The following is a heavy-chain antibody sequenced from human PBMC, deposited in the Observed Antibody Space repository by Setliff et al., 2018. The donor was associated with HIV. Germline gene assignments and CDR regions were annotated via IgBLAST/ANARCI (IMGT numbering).Heavy chain of an antibody. Sequence: SETLSLTCTVYGGSFSNYYTNWIRQPPGKGLEWIGELSPSGTTRSNPSLQSRVTISLDTSKNQFSLKLTSVTAADTAVYYCARGGASSKYLDPWGQGTLVTVSS. V-gene: IGHV4-34*01. CDR3: ARGGASSKYLDP. CDR1: GGSFSNYY. J-gene: IGHJ5*02. CDR2: LSPSGTT. D-gene: IGHD2-15*01.